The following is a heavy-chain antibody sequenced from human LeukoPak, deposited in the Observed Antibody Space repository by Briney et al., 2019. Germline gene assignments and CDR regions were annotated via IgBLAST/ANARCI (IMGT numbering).Heavy chain of an antibody. V-gene: IGHV3-9*01. CDR1: GFNFDDYA. CDR2: ISWNSGSI. CDR3: AKDKSYFGSGIGYYGMDV. D-gene: IGHD3-10*01. J-gene: IGHJ6*02. Sequence: GGSLRLSCAASGFNFDDYAMHWVRQGPGKGLEWVSGISWNSGSIAYADSVRGRFTVSRDNAKNSLYLQMNSLRGEDTALYYCAKDKSYFGSGIGYYGMDVWGQGTTVTVSS.